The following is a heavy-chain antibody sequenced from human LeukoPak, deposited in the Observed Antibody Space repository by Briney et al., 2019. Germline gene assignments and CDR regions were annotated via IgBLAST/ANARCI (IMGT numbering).Heavy chain of an antibody. CDR3: AREGNWFDA. CDR1: GGTFTGYD. V-gene: IGHV4-4*07. CDR2: IYSSGRT. Sequence: PSETLSLTCTASGGTFTGYDWNWIRQPAGKGLQWIARIYSSGRTNYNPFLDSRVTISVETTRSRLSLKLIHVTATNTAMYYCAREGNWFDAWGQGTLVTVSS. J-gene: IGHJ5*02.